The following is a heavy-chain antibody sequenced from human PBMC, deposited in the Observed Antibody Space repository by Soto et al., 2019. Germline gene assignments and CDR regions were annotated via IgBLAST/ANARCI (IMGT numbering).Heavy chain of an antibody. J-gene: IGHJ6*02. CDR3: ANSAANFKDRYSSGVLRHGMDV. CDR1: GFTFSSYA. Sequence: GGSLRLSCAASGFTFSSYAMSWVRQAPGKGLEWVSAISGSGGSTYYADSVKGRFTISRDNSKNTLYLQMNSLRAEDTAVYYCANSAANFKDRYSSGVLRHGMDVWGQGTTVTVSS. D-gene: IGHD6-19*01. V-gene: IGHV3-23*01. CDR2: ISGSGGST.